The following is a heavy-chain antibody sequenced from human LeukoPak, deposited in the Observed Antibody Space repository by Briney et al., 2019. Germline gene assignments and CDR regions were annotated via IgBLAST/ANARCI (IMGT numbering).Heavy chain of an antibody. J-gene: IGHJ4*02. Sequence: GETLRLTCTASGVTFSSFDRSWVRQAPGKGLEWVAAISSDGSNKYYVDSVKGRFTISRDNSKNTLYLQMNSLRAEDTAVYYCAKRSASEYYFDYWGQGALVTVSS. D-gene: IGHD6-6*01. V-gene: IGHV3-30*18. CDR3: AKRSASEYYFDY. CDR1: GVTFSSFD. CDR2: ISSDGSNK.